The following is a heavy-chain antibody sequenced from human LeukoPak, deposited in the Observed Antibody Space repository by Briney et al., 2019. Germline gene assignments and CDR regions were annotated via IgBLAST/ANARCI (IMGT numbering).Heavy chain of an antibody. CDR1: GYTFTGYY. CDR3: ARVATDSSGSFFDY. V-gene: IGHV1-2*02. J-gene: IGHJ4*02. Sequence: ASVKVSCKASGYTFTGYYMHWVRQAPGQGLEWMGWINPNSGGTNYAQKFQGRVTMTRDTSISTAYMELSRLRSDDTAVYYCARVATDSSGSFFDYWGQGTLVTVSS. D-gene: IGHD3-22*01. CDR2: INPNSGGT.